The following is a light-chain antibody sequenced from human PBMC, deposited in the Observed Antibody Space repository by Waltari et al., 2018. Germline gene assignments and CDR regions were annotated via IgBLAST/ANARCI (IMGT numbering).Light chain of an antibody. V-gene: IGLV2-14*01. CDR1: SSDVGFYNY. CDR3: NSYAGSSSWV. Sequence: QSALTQPASVSGSPGQSITISCTGTSSDVGFYNYVSWYQQHPGKAPKLMIYDFRERPSGFSNRFSGSKSGNTASLTISGLKAEDEADYYCNSYAGSSSWVFGGGTKLTVL. J-gene: IGLJ3*02. CDR2: DFR.